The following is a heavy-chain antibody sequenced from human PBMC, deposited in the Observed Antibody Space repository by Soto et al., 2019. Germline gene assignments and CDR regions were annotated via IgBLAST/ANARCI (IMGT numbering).Heavy chain of an antibody. CDR1: GYTFTSYS. J-gene: IGHJ6*03. V-gene: IGHV1-3*01. CDR3: ARVPAGTYYYYMDV. CDR2: INAGNGNT. D-gene: IGHD6-13*01. Sequence: QVQLVQSGAEVKKPGASVKVSCKASGYTFTSYSMHWVRQAPGQRLEWMGWINAGNGNTKYSQKFQGRVTITRDTSASTAYMELSSLRSEDTAVYYCARVPAGTYYYYMDVWGKGTTVTVSS.